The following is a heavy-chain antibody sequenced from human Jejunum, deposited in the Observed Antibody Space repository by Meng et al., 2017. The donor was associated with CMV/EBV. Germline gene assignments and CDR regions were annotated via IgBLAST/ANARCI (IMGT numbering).Heavy chain of an antibody. V-gene: IGHV1-69*13. CDR1: GGSFSTHT. J-gene: IGHJ4*02. Sequence: VQLVQSGAEVKKPGSSVKVACKTSGGSFSTHTFSWVRQAPGQGLEWMGGLIAVFDKTKAAPRFQDRVTFTADESTSTAYMELSSLTFGDTAVHFCARGRRNEPLFDYWGQGTLVTVSS. CDR3: ARGRRNEPLFDY. CDR2: LIAVFDKT. D-gene: IGHD1-14*01.